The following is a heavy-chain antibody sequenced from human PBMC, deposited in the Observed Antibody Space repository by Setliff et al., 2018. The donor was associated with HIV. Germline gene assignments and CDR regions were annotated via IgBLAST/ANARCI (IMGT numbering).Heavy chain of an antibody. J-gene: IGHJ3*02. Sequence: SETLSLTCSVSGDYINSGVYYWAWIRQAPGKGLEWIGAIRFSGGTYYTESLRSRATISVDTTKNHFSLDLSSVTAADTAFYYCARTYYDFWSGSYSLTNLHVFDIWGQGTMVTVSS. CDR3: ARTYYDFWSGSYSLTNLHVFDI. D-gene: IGHD3-3*01. CDR2: IRFSGGT. CDR1: GDYINSGVYY. V-gene: IGHV4-39*07.